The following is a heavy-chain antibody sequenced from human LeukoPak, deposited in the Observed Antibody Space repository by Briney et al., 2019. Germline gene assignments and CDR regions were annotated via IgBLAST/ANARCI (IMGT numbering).Heavy chain of an antibody. J-gene: IGHJ6*02. D-gene: IGHD3-3*01. V-gene: IGHV1-18*01. Sequence: ASVKVSCKASGYTFTSYGISWVRQAPGQGLEWMGWISAYNGNTNYAEKRQGRVTMTTDTSTSTAYMELRSLRSDDTAVYYCARVPYYDFWSGSNYYYGMDVWGQGTTVTVS. CDR1: GYTFTSYG. CDR3: ARVPYYDFWSGSNYYYGMDV. CDR2: ISAYNGNT.